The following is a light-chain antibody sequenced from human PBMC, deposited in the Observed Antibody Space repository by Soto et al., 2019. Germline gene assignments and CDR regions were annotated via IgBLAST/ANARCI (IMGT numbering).Light chain of an antibody. CDR2: AAS. J-gene: IGKJ2*01. CDR3: KKSHSAPPT. Sequence: DIQMTQSPSSLSASVGDRVTITCRASQSITNYLNWYQQKPGKAPTLLIYAASSLQSGVPSRFRGRGSGTDFTLTISSLQPEDFATYCRKKSHSAPPTFGQGTNLEIK. CDR1: QSITNY. V-gene: IGKV1-39*01.